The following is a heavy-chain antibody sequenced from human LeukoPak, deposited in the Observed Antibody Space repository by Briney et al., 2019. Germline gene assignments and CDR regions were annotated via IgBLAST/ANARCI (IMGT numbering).Heavy chain of an antibody. CDR3: AKDTCGYSYGCHNYYYYYMDV. CDR2: IYNSGST. Sequence: SETLSLTCTVSGGSISKGGYYWSWIRQHPGKGLECLGHIYNSGSTYYNPSLKSRVTISVDTSKNQFSLKLSSVTAADTAVYYCAKDTCGYSYGCHNYYYYYMDVWGKGTTVTVSS. D-gene: IGHD5-18*01. V-gene: IGHV4-31*03. CDR1: GGSISKGGYY. J-gene: IGHJ6*03.